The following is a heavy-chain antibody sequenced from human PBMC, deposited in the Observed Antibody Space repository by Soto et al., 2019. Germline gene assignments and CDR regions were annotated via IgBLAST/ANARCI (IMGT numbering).Heavy chain of an antibody. CDR3: AREIAAAGTRAFDI. D-gene: IGHD6-13*01. CDR2: ISSSSSYI. CDR1: GFTFSSYS. V-gene: IGHV3-21*01. J-gene: IGHJ3*02. Sequence: GSLRLSCAASGFTFSSYSMNWVRQAPGKGLEWVSSISSSSSYIYYADSVKGRFTISRDNAKNSLYLQMNSLRAEDTAVYYCAREIAAAGTRAFDIWGQGTMVTVSS.